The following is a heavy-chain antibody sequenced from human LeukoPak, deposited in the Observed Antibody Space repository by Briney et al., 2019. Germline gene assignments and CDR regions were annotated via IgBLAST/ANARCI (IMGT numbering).Heavy chain of an antibody. CDR2: INPNSGGT. V-gene: IGHV1-2*02. Sequence: ASVKVSCKASGYTFTGYYMHWVRQAPGQGLEWMGWINPNSGGTNYAQKFQGRVTMTRDTSISTAYMEPSRLRSDDTAVYYCASSFVVVPAAPVNWFDPWGQGTLVTVSS. D-gene: IGHD2-2*01. CDR3: ASSFVVVPAAPVNWFDP. J-gene: IGHJ5*02. CDR1: GYTFTGYY.